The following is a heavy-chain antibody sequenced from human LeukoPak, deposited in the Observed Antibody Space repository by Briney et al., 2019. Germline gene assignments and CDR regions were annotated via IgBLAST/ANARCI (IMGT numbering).Heavy chain of an antibody. D-gene: IGHD1-14*01. CDR3: VRGDNRDY. Sequence: GRSLRLSCAASGFTFDDYTMHWVRQAPGKGLEWISSIGKTSRDVYYADSVRGRFTISRDYAKNSLFLLMNSLRVEDTSVYYCVRGDNRDYWGQGTLVTVSS. J-gene: IGHJ4*02. CDR1: GFTFDDYT. V-gene: IGHV3-21*01. CDR2: IGKTSRDV.